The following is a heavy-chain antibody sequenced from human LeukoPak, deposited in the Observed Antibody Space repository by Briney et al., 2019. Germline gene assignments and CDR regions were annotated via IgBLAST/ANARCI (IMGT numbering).Heavy chain of an antibody. V-gene: IGHV4-61*02. CDR1: GGSISSGSYY. CDR3: ARYSYGSYYCYMDV. J-gene: IGHJ6*03. Sequence: SETLSLTCTVSGGSISSGSYYWSWIRQPAGKGLEWIGRIYTSGSTNYNPSLKSRVTISVDTSKNQFSLKLSSVTAADTAVYYCARYSYGSYYCYMDVWGKGTTVTISS. D-gene: IGHD5-18*01. CDR2: IYTSGST.